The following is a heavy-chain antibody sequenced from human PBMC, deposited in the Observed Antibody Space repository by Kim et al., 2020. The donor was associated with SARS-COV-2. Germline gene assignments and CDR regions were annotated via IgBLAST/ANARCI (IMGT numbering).Heavy chain of an antibody. D-gene: IGHD6-19*01. CDR2: IWYDGSNK. CDR1: GFTFSSYG. Sequence: GGSLRLSCAASGFTFSSYGMHWVRQAPGKGLEWVAVIWYDGSNKYYADSVKGRFTISRDNSKNTLYLQMTSLRAEDTAVYYCARGAVAGTKRGYFDYWGQGTLVTVSS. J-gene: IGHJ4*02. CDR3: ARGAVAGTKRGYFDY. V-gene: IGHV3-33*01.